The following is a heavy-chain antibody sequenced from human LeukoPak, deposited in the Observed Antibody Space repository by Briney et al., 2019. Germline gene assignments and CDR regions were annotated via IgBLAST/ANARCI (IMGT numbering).Heavy chain of an antibody. J-gene: IGHJ6*02. V-gene: IGHV1-69*04. CDR3: ARRYYDSSGYYYHYYYYGMDV. CDR1: GGTFGSYA. CDR2: IIPILGIA. D-gene: IGHD3-22*01. Sequence: SVKVSCKASGGTFGSYAISWVRQAPGQGLEWMGRIIPILGIANYAQKFQGRVTITADRSTSTAYMELSSLRSEDTAVYYCARRYYDSSGYYYHYYYYGMDVWGQGTTVTVSS.